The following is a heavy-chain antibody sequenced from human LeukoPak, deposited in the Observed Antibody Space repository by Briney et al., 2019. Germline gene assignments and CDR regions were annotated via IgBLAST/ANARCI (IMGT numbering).Heavy chain of an antibody. CDR2: INPKTGGT. D-gene: IGHD7-27*01. Sequence: ASVKVSCKASGYTFSGYHVHWVRQAPGQGLEWMGWINPKTGGTNYAQKFQGRVTMTRDTSISTAYVELSGLRSDDTAVFYCARVSSNWDTYFHYWGQGSLVTVSS. V-gene: IGHV1-2*02. CDR3: ARVSSNWDTYFHY. J-gene: IGHJ4*02. CDR1: GYTFSGYH.